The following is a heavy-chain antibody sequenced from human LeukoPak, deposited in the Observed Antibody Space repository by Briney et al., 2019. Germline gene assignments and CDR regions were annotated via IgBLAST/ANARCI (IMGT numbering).Heavy chain of an antibody. V-gene: IGHV3-30*02. CDR1: GFTFSSYG. CDR2: IRYDGSNK. Sequence: PGGSLRLSCAASGFTFSSYGMHWVRQAPGKGLEWVAFIRYDGSNKYYADSVKGRLTISRDNSKNTLYLQMNTLRAEDTAVYYCAKDSTRIFVVVPAFDYWGQGTLVTVSS. CDR3: AKDSTRIFVVVPAFDY. J-gene: IGHJ4*02. D-gene: IGHD2-2*01.